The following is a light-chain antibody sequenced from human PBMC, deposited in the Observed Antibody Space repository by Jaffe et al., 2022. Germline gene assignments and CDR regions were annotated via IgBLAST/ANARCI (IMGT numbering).Light chain of an antibody. J-gene: IGLJ2*01. CDR1: SSDVGGYNY. CDR3: SSYTRGTTLVL. V-gene: IGLV2-14*03. Sequence: QSALTQPASVSGSPGQSITISCSGTSSDVGGYNYVSWYQQHPGKAPKLIIYAVSNRPSGVSNRFSGSKSGNTASLTISGLQAEDEADYFCSSYTRGTTLVLFGGGTKLTVL. CDR2: AVS.